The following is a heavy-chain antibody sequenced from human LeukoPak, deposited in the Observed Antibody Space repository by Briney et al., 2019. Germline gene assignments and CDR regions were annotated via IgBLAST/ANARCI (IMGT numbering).Heavy chain of an antibody. J-gene: IGHJ6*03. CDR1: GYTFTGYH. V-gene: IGHV1-2*02. D-gene: IGHD6-19*01. CDR2: INPNSGDT. Sequence: ASVKVSCTASGYTFTGYHMHWVRQAPGQGIEWMGWINPNSGDTKYAQKFQGRVTMTRNTSISTAYMDLSSLKSDDTAVYYCARDGRWLVPYYYMDVWGKGTTVSVSS. CDR3: ARDGRWLVPYYYMDV.